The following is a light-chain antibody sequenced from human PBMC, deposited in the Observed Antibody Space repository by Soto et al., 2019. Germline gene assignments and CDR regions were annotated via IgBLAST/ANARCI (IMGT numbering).Light chain of an antibody. CDR2: DVS. CDR1: NSDVGGYTY. CDR3: SSYTSSSTPYV. V-gene: IGLV2-14*03. J-gene: IGLJ1*01. Sequence: QSALTQPASVSGSPGQSITISCTGTNSDVGGYTYVSWYQQHPGKAPKLMIYDVSNRPSGVSNRFSGSKSGNTASLTISGLQADDEADYYCSSYTSSSTPYVCGTGTKLTVL.